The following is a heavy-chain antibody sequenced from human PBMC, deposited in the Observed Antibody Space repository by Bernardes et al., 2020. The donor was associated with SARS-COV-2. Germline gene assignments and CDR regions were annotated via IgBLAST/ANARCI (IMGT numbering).Heavy chain of an antibody. J-gene: IGHJ3*01. CDR2: IGAGSYY. Sequence: GGSLRLSCAASGFTFGDYEFNWVRQAPGKGLEWIAYIGAGSYYSISDSLKGRFTVSRDNAENSLYLQMNSLRAEDTALYYCARVTAKSLEGGAARSGALDVWGQGAVVTVSA. V-gene: IGHV3-48*03. D-gene: IGHD2-15*01. CDR3: ARVTAKSLEGGAARSGALDV. CDR1: GFTFGDYE.